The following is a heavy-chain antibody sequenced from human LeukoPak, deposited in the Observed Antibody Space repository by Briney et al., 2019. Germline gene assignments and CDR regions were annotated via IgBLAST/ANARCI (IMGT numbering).Heavy chain of an antibody. CDR3: ARGGRPTAAIAAHP. CDR1: GYTFTGHY. D-gene: IGHD6-6*01. V-gene: IGHV1-2*02. J-gene: IGHJ4*02. CDR2: INPNSGVT. Sequence: ASVKVSCKASGYTFTGHYLHWVRQAPGQGLEWMGWINPNSGVTSYAQRFQGRVAVTRDTSIDTAYMELSMLRSDDTAVYYCARGGRPTAAIAAHPWGQGTLVTVSS.